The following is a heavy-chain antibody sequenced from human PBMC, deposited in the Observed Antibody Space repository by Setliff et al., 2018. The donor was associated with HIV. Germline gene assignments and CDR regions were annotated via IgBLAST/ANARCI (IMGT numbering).Heavy chain of an antibody. CDR2: INTKTGNP. Sequence: ASVKVSCKASGYTFTSYAMNWVRQAPGQALEWLGWINTKTGNPTYAQGLTGQFVFSLDTSIGTAYLQISSLKTEDTAVYYCARDQRLFYFDSWGQGTLVTVSS. J-gene: IGHJ4*02. V-gene: IGHV7-4-1*02. CDR3: ARDQRLFYFDS. CDR1: GYTFTSYA.